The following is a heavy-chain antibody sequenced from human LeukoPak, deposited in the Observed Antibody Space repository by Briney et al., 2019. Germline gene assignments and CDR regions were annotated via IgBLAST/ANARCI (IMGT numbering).Heavy chain of an antibody. D-gene: IGHD5-24*01. J-gene: IGHJ4*02. CDR2: IHPGDSDT. Sequence: GESLKISCKGSGYSFTSYWIGWVRQMPGKGLEYMGIIHPGDSDTRYSPSFQGQVTISVDRSSSTAYIQWSRLKASDTAMYYCATHPGGLQSGFDNWGQGTLVTVSS. CDR1: GYSFTSYW. CDR3: ATHPGGLQSGFDN. V-gene: IGHV5-51*01.